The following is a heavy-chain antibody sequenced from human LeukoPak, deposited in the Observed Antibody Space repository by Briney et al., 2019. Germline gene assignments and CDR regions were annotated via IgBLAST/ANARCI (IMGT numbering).Heavy chain of an antibody. CDR2: ISGSGGST. CDR3: AKTSVAATPLIDY. J-gene: IGHJ4*02. Sequence: PGGSLRLSCAASGFTFSSYAMSWVRQAPGKGLEWVSAISGSGGSTYYADSVKGRFTISRDNSKNTLYLQMNSPRAEDAAVYYCAKTSVAATPLIDYWGQGTLVTVSS. D-gene: IGHD2-15*01. CDR1: GFTFSSYA. V-gene: IGHV3-23*01.